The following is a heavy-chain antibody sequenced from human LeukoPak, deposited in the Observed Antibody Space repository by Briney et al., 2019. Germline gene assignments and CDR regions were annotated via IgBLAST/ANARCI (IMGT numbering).Heavy chain of an antibody. CDR2: VYSSGST. CDR3: TRDRKYCDDSGGYSPSYCYGMDV. V-gene: IGHV4-59*11. J-gene: IGHJ6*02. CDR1: GGSINNHY. Sequence: SETLSLTCTVSGGSINNHYWSWIRQSPGTGLEWIGYVYSSGSTKYNPSLESRVTISVDTSKTQFSLRLSSVTAADTAVYYCTRDRKYCDDSGGYSPSYCYGMDVWGQGTTVTVSS. D-gene: IGHD3-22*01.